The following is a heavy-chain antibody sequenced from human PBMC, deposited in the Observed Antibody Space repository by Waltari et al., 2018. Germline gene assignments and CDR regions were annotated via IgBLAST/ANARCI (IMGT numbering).Heavy chain of an antibody. J-gene: IGHJ4*02. CDR1: GFTVRTNF. CDR3: AKQSPSYTRGWYPLES. Sequence: EVQLVESGGNLIQPGGSLRLSCAASGFTVRTNFISWVRQAPGKGLELVSIIDSGGNTYYAGSVKGRFTIARDNYKNMVYLEMNSLRAEDTAVYYCAKQSPSYTRGWYPLESWGPGTLVTVSP. D-gene: IGHD6-19*01. CDR2: IDSGGNT. V-gene: IGHV3-53*01.